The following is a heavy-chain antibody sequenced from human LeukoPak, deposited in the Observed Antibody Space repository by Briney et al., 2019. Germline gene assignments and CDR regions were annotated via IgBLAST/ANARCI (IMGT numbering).Heavy chain of an antibody. Sequence: GGSLRLSCAASGFTFSSYAMSWVRQSPGKGLEWVSAISGSGGSTYYADSVKGRFTISRDNSKNTLYLQMNSLRAEDTAVYYCAKGGVVRTEKFDYWGQGTLVTVSS. J-gene: IGHJ4*02. D-gene: IGHD3-3*01. V-gene: IGHV3-23*01. CDR1: GFTFSSYA. CDR2: ISGSGGST. CDR3: AKGGVVRTEKFDY.